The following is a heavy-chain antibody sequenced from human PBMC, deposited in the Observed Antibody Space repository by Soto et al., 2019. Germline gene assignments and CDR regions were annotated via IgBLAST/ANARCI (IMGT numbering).Heavy chain of an antibody. D-gene: IGHD2-15*01. CDR2: IIPIFGTA. Sequence: QVQLVQSGAEVKKPGSSVKVSCKASGGTFSSYAISWVRQAPGQGLEWMGGIIPIFGTANYAQKFQGRVTITADESTSTAYMELSSLRSEDTAVYYCARDGLCSGGSCYSLGYYYYGMDVWGQGTTVTVSS. CDR1: GGTFSSYA. V-gene: IGHV1-69*12. J-gene: IGHJ6*02. CDR3: ARDGLCSGGSCYSLGYYYYGMDV.